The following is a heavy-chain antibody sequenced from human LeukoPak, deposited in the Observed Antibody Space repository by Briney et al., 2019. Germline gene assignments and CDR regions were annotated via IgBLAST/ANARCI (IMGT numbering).Heavy chain of an antibody. V-gene: IGHV3-21*01. D-gene: IGHD3-22*01. CDR3: ARYYYDSSGYPTGAFDI. J-gene: IGHJ3*02. CDR1: GFTFSSYS. Sequence: GGSLRLSCAASGFTFSSYSMNWVRQAPGKGLKWVSSISSSSSYIYYADSVKGRFTISRDNAKNSLYLQMNSLRAEDTAVYYCARYYYDSSGYPTGAFDIWGQGTMVTVSS. CDR2: ISSSSSYI.